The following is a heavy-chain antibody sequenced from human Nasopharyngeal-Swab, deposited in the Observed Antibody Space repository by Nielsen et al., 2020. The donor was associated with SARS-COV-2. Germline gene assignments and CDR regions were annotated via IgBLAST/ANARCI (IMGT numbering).Heavy chain of an antibody. CDR1: VESVSGISAT. V-gene: IGHV6-1*01. CDR3: ARARGAYGDYYYCYYSDV. J-gene: IGHJ6*03. Sequence: QTLSPTSALSVESVSGISATSNGIWPTPSRSLECLGRTYYRFKWYNDYAVSMKRRLTINPRTSKNQFSLYLNSVTPEGTAVYYCARARGAYGDYYYCYYSDVWGKGTTVTVSS. CDR2: TYYRFKWYN. D-gene: IGHD4-17*01.